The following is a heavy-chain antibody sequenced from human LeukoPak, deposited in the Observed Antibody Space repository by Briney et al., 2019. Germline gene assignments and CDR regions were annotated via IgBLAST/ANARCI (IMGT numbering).Heavy chain of an antibody. V-gene: IGHV1-18*01. Sequence: GASVKVSCKASGYTFTSYGISWVRQAPGQGLEWMGWISAYNGNTNYAQKLQGRVTMTTDTSTSIAYMELRSLRSDDTAVYYCARDLSIAAAWEGDYWGQGTLVTVSS. J-gene: IGHJ4*02. D-gene: IGHD6-13*01. CDR3: ARDLSIAAAWEGDY. CDR2: ISAYNGNT. CDR1: GYTFTSYG.